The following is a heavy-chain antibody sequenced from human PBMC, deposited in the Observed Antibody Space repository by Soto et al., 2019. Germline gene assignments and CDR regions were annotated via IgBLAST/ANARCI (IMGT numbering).Heavy chain of an antibody. V-gene: IGHV5-51*01. Sequence: GESLKISCKGSGYSFTSYWIGWVRQMPGKGLEWMGIIYPCDSDTRYSPSFQGQVTISAXXXIXXXYXQXXXLXASDTAMYYCARDIVDCGMDVWGQGTTVTVSS. CDR2: IYPCDSDT. CDR3: ARDIVDCGMDV. D-gene: IGHD2-15*01. J-gene: IGHJ6*02. CDR1: GYSFTSYW.